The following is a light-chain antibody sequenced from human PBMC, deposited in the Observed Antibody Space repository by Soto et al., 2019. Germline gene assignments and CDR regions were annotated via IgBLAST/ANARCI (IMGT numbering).Light chain of an antibody. Sequence: DIVMTQSPLSLAVTPGEPASISCRSSQSLLESNGYNYLDWYIQKPGQSPQLLIYLGSSRASGVPDRFSGSGSGTDFTLKISRVEAEDVGVYYCMQALRTQWTFGQGTKVDIK. CDR3: MQALRTQWT. V-gene: IGKV2-28*01. CDR1: QSLLESNGYNY. J-gene: IGKJ1*01. CDR2: LGS.